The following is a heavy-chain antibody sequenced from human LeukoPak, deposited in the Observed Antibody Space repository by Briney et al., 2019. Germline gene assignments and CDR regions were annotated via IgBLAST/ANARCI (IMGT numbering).Heavy chain of an antibody. CDR3: ARRMSGRDGYNYGVYYYYYYMDV. Sequence: GGSLRLSCAASGFTFSSYSMNWVRQAPGKGLEWVSSISSSSSYIYYADSVKGRFTISRDNAKNSLYLQMHSLRAEDTAVYYCARRMSGRDGYNYGVYYYYYYMDVWGKGTTVTVSS. CDR1: GFTFSSYS. J-gene: IGHJ6*03. V-gene: IGHV3-21*01. CDR2: ISSSSSYI. D-gene: IGHD5-24*01.